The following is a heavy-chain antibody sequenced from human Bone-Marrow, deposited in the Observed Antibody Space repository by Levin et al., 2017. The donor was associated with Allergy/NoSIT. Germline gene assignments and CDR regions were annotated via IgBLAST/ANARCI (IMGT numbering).Heavy chain of an antibody. V-gene: IGHV3-30*04. D-gene: IGHD5-12*01. CDR3: ARGYSGYYFDF. J-gene: IGHJ4*02. Sequence: GESLKISCAASTFTFTSYNMHWVRQAPGKGLEWVALLSYDEKNKYYADSVRGRFTISRDTSKNTLYLEMNSLRPEDTALYYCARGYSGYYFDFWGQGTLVSVSS. CDR1: TFTFTSYN. CDR2: LSYDEKNK.